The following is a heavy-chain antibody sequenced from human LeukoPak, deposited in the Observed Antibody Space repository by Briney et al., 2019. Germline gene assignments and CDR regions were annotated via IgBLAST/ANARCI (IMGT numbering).Heavy chain of an antibody. CDR2: INPSGGST. CDR1: KYTFTNYY. Sequence: RASVKVSCKASKYTFTNYYIHWVRQAPGQGLEWMGVINPSGGSTSYAQKFQGRVTMTRDTSTSTVYMELSSLRSEDTAVYYCARTQPFETGDGYFDYWGQGTLVTVSS. V-gene: IGHV1-46*01. J-gene: IGHJ4*02. CDR3: ARTQPFETGDGYFDY. D-gene: IGHD2-21*01.